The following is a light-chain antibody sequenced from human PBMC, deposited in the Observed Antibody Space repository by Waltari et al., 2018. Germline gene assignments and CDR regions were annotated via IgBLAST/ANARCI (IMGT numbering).Light chain of an antibody. V-gene: IGKV3-15*01. CDR1: QSISNK. Sequence: ETVMTQSPATLSVSPGERATLSCRASQSISNKLAWYQQKPGQAPRLLIYGASTRATGFPARFVGSGSGTEFTLTISSLQSEDFAVYYCHQYTDWPPTFGQGTKVEVK. CDR3: HQYTDWPPT. J-gene: IGKJ1*01. CDR2: GAS.